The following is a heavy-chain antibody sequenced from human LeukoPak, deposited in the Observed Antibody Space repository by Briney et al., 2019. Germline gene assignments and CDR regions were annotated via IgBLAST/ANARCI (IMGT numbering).Heavy chain of an antibody. CDR2: IYYSGST. V-gene: IGHV4-39*07. J-gene: IGHJ4*02. D-gene: IGHD5-18*01. CDR3: ARGVGLTAMVSYFDY. Sequence: PSETLSLTCTVSGGSISSSSYYWGWIRQPPGKGLEWIGSIYYSGSTYYNPSLKSRVTISVDTSKNQFSLKLSSVTAADTAVYYCARGVGLTAMVSYFDYWGQGTLVTVSS. CDR1: GGSISSSSYY.